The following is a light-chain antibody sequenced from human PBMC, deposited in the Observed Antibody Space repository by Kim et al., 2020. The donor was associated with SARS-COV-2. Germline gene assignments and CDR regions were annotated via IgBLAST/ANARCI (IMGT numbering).Light chain of an antibody. CDR3: QQYGNSPWT. Sequence: DIVLTQSPGTLSLSPGERATLSCRASQSVTTNYLAWYQQKPGLSPRLLMYDTSNRAIGIPDRFSGSGSGTDFTLIIDRLEPEDFAVYYCQQYGNSPWTSGQGTKVDIK. CDR2: DTS. V-gene: IGKV3-20*01. CDR1: QSVTTNY. J-gene: IGKJ1*01.